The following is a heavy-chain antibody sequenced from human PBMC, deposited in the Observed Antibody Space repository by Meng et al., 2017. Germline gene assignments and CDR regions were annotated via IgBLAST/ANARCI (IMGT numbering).Heavy chain of an antibody. J-gene: IGHJ4*02. V-gene: IGHV1-2*02. CDR1: GYTFTGYY. CDR3: ARGWGYCGGDCPSSPYYFDY. D-gene: IGHD2-21*02. Sequence: ASVKVSCKASGYTFTGYYMHWVRQAPGQGLEWMGWINPNSGGTNYAQKFQGRVTMTRDTSISTAYMELSRLRSDDTAVYYCARGWGYCGGDCPSSPYYFDYWGQGTLVTVSS. CDR2: INPNSGGT.